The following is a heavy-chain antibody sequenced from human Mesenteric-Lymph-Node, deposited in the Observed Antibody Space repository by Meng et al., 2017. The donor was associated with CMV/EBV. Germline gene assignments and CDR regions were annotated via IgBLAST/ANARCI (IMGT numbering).Heavy chain of an antibody. CDR2: ISSSGSTI. V-gene: IGHV3-48*04. CDR3: VRRHNYAFDY. J-gene: IGHJ4*02. D-gene: IGHD5-18*01. Sequence: GGSLRLSCAASAFNFSTYNMNWVRQAPGKGLEWVSYISSSGSTIYSADSVKGRFTISRDNAKNSVYLQMNSLRIEDTAVYWCVRRHNYAFDYWGQGILVTVSS. CDR1: AFNFSTYN.